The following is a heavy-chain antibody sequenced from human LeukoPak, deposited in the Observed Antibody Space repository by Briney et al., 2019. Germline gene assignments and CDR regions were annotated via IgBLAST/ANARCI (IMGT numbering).Heavy chain of an antibody. J-gene: IGHJ4*02. CDR1: GGSISSSNW. V-gene: IGHV4-4*02. CDR2: IYHSGST. D-gene: IGHD2-21*02. CDR3: AGSMHIVVLTATNFDY. Sequence: KPSGTLSLTCAVSGGSISSSNWWSWVRQPPGKGLEWIGEIYHSGSTNYNPSLKSRVTISVDTSKNQFSLKLSSVTAADTAVYYCAGSMHIVVLTATNFDYWGQGTLVTVSS.